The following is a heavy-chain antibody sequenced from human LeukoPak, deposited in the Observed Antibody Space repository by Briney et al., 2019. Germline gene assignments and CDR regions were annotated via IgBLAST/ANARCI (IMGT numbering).Heavy chain of an antibody. Sequence: SETLSLTCTVSGGSMSSHYWSWIRQSPGKGREGIGYKSYSGRTYYKPSLRSRVTISVDTSKNHFSLSLASVTAADTAVYYCARLLDNDSSGDPDTFDVWGQGTMVTVSS. J-gene: IGHJ3*01. D-gene: IGHD3-22*01. CDR3: ARLLDNDSSGDPDTFDV. CDR1: GGSMSSHY. V-gene: IGHV4-59*11. CDR2: KSYSGRT.